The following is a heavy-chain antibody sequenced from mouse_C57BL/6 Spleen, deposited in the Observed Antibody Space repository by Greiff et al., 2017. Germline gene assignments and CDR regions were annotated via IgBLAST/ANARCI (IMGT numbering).Heavy chain of an antibody. J-gene: IGHJ3*01. CDR1: GFNIKDDY. D-gene: IGHD3-2*02. CDR2: IDPENGDT. CDR3: TDSSGTGEGFAY. Sequence: EVQLQQSGAELVRPGASVKLSCTASGFNIKDDYMHWVKQRPEQGLEWIGWIDPENGDTEYASKFQGKATITADTSSNTAYLQLSSLTSEDTAVYYCTDSSGTGEGFAYWGQGTLVTVSA. V-gene: IGHV14-4*01.